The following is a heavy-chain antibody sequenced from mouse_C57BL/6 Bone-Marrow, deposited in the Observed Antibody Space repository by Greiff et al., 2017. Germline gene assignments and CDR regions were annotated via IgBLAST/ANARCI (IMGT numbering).Heavy chain of an antibody. CDR1: GYTFTSYW. CDR2: IHPNSGST. J-gene: IGHJ4*01. V-gene: IGHV1-64*01. CDR3: ARKQGRSLYAMDY. Sequence: QVHVKQSGAELVKPGASVKLSCKASGYTFTSYWMHWVKQRPGQGLEWIGMIHPNSGSTNYNEKFKSKATLTVDKSSSTAYMQLSSLTSEDSAVYYCARKQGRSLYAMDYWGQGTSVTVSS.